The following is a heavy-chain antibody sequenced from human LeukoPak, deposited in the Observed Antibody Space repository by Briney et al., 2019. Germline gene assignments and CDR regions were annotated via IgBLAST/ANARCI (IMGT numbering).Heavy chain of an antibody. J-gene: IGHJ4*02. CDR1: GGSISSGDYY. CDR2: IYYSGST. V-gene: IGHV4-30-4*01. CDR3: ARVNLYCTSTSCPFHFDY. D-gene: IGHD2-2*01. Sequence: PSETLSLTCSVSGGSISSGDYYWSWIRQPPGKGLEWIGYIYYSGSTYYNPSLKSRVTISVDTSKNHFSLRLSSMTAADTAVYYCARVNLYCTSTSCPFHFDYWGQGTLVTVSS.